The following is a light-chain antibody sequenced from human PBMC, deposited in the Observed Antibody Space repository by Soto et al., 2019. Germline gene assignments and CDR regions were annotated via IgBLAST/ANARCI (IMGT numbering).Light chain of an antibody. CDR3: CSYAGSSTLVV. J-gene: IGLJ2*01. CDR2: EGS. Sequence: QSVLTQPASVSGSPGQSITISCTGTSSVVGSYNLVSWYQQHPGKAPKLMIYEGSKRPSGVSNRFSGSKSGNTASLTISGLQAEDESDYYCCSYAGSSTLVVFGGGTKLTVL. CDR1: SSVVGSYNL. V-gene: IGLV2-23*01.